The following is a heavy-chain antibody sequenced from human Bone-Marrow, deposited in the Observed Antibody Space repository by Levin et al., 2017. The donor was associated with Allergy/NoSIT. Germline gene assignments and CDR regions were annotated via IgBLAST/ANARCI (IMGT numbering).Heavy chain of an antibody. CDR3: ARGDYDSSAEEWRFDP. V-gene: IGHV4-39*07. CDR2: IYYTGAT. J-gene: IGHJ5*02. Sequence: PSETLSLTCIVSGGSITSGTFYWAWLRQPPGRGLEWTGSIYYTGATYYSPSLNSRVTISVDTSQNRFSMKMNSVTAADTAVYYCARGDYDSSAEEWRFDPWGQGTQVTVSS. CDR1: GGSITSGTFY. D-gene: IGHD3-22*01.